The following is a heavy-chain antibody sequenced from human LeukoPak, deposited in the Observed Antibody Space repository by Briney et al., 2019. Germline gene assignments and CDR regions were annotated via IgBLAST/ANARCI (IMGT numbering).Heavy chain of an antibody. CDR3: ARGGRRYCSSTSCYDAFDI. CDR1: GFTFSSYS. Sequence: GGSLRLSCAASGFTFSSYSMNWVRQAPGKGLEWVSSISSSSSYIYYADSLKGRFTISRDNAKKSVYLQMNSLRAEDTAVYYCARGGRRYCSSTSCYDAFDIWGQGTMVTVSS. J-gene: IGHJ3*02. CDR2: ISSSSSYI. D-gene: IGHD2-2*01. V-gene: IGHV3-21*01.